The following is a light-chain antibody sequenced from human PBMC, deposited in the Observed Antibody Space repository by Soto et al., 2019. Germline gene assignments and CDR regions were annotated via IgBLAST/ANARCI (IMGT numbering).Light chain of an antibody. Sequence: QSVLTQPPSASGTPGQRVTISCSGSSSNIGDNTVNWYQQVPGTAPKVLIYSNNQRPSGVPDRFSGSKSGTSASLAISGLQSEDEADYYCAAWDDSLNGVLFGGGTKVTVL. CDR1: SSNIGDNT. J-gene: IGLJ2*01. CDR2: SNN. V-gene: IGLV1-44*01. CDR3: AAWDDSLNGVL.